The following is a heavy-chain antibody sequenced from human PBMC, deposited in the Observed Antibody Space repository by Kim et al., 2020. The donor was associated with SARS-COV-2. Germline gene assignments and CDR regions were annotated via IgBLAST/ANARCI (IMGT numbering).Heavy chain of an antibody. V-gene: IGHV3-49*04. CDR3: TSRIVGAIGPRNTEGKGPYYYYGMDV. CDR2: IRSKAYGGTT. CDR1: GFTFGDYA. D-gene: IGHD1-26*01. J-gene: IGHJ6*02. Sequence: GGSLRLSCTASGFTFGDYAMSWVRQAPGKGLEWVGFIRSKAYGGTTEYAASVKGRFTISRDDSKSIAYLQMNSLKTEDTAVYYCTSRIVGAIGPRNTEGKGPYYYYGMDVWGQGTTVTVSS.